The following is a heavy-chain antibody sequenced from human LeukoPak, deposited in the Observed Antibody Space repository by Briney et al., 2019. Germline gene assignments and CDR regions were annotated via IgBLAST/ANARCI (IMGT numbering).Heavy chain of an antibody. CDR1: GFTFDDYG. CDR2: INWNGGST. Sequence: GSLRLSCAASGFTFDDYGMSWVRQAPGKGLEWVSGINWNGGSTGYADSVKGRFTISRDNAKNSLYLQMNSLRAEDTAVYYCARGYYYDSNSYFDYWGQGTLVTVSS. CDR3: ARGYYYDSNSYFDY. J-gene: IGHJ4*02. V-gene: IGHV3-20*04. D-gene: IGHD3-22*01.